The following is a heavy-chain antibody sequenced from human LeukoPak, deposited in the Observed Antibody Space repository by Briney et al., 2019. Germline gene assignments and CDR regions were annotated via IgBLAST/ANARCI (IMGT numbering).Heavy chain of an antibody. CDR2: TNPNSGGT. CDR3: ARDCRYFDWSSLRNWFDP. Sequence: GASVKVSCKASGYTFTGYYMHWVRQAPGQGLEWMGWTNPNSGGTYSAQKFQGRVTMTRDTSISTAYMELSRLRSDDTAVYYCARDCRYFDWSSLRNWFDPWGQGTLVTVSS. J-gene: IGHJ5*02. V-gene: IGHV1-2*02. CDR1: GYTFTGYY. D-gene: IGHD3-9*01.